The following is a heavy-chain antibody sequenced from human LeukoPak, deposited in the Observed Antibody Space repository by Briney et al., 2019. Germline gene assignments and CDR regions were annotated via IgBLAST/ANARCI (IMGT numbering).Heavy chain of an antibody. V-gene: IGHV3-23*01. CDR2: ISGSGGST. J-gene: IGHJ4*02. Sequence: GGSLRLSCAASGFTFSSYAMSWVRQAPGKGLEWVSAISGSGGSTYYADSVKGRFTISRDNSKNTLYLQMNSLRAEDTAVYYCARDFRAPYDYVWGSYRISNFDYWGQGTLVTVSS. D-gene: IGHD3-16*02. CDR3: ARDFRAPYDYVWGSYRISNFDY. CDR1: GFTFSSYA.